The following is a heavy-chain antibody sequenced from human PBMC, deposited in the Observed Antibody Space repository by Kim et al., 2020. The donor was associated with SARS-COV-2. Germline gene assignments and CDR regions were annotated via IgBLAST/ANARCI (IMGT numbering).Heavy chain of an antibody. Sequence: ASVKVSCKASGFVFLTSHIHWVRQAPGQGLEWMGLFTPRGGNTGYAQKFQGRVTMAGDTSTSTAYMEVSSLRSEDTAVYYCARDLHNSCCIDHWGQGTLVTVSP. D-gene: IGHD1-1*01. CDR3: ARDLHNSCCIDH. J-gene: IGHJ4*02. V-gene: IGHV1-46*01. CDR1: GFVFLTSH. CDR2: FTPRGGNT.